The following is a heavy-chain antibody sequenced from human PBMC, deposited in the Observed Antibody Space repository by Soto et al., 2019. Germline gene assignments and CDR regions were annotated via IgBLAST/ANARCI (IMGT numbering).Heavy chain of an antibody. CDR1: GFPFSSTD. D-gene: IGHD3-10*01. V-gene: IGHV3-23*01. Sequence: QPGGSLRLSCAASGFPFSSTDMSWVRQAPGKGLEWVSTILDTGTTVFYADSVKGRFTVSRDNSNNTLYVQMNNLRADDTAVYYCVKNSGWFNTWGQGALVTVS. CDR2: ILDTGTTV. CDR3: VKNSGWFNT. J-gene: IGHJ5*02.